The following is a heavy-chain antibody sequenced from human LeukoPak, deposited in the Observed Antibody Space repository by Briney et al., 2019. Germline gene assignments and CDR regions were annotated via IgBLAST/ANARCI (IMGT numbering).Heavy chain of an antibody. V-gene: IGHV4-61*09. CDR1: GGSISSRSYY. CDR2: ISTSGST. CDR3: ARSLYYFGSDSFDI. D-gene: IGHD3-10*01. Sequence: PSETLSLTCTVSGGSISSRSYYWSWIRQPAGKGLESIGHISTSGSTNYNPSLKSRVTMSVDTSKNQFSLKLSSVTAADTAVYYCARSLYYFGSDSFDIWGQGTMVTVSS. J-gene: IGHJ3*02.